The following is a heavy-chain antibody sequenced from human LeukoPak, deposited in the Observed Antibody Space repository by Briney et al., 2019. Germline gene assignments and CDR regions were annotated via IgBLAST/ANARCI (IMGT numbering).Heavy chain of an antibody. CDR1: GFTLSSYA. V-gene: IGHV3-30*04. CDR2: ISYDGSNK. D-gene: IGHD3-10*01. Sequence: GGSLRLSCAASGFTLSSYAMHWVRQAPGKGLEWVAVISYDGSNKYYADSVKGRFTISRDNSKNTLYLQMNSLRAEDTAVYYCARARMVRGVEGGPFDYWGQGTLVTVSS. J-gene: IGHJ4*02. CDR3: ARARMVRGVEGGPFDY.